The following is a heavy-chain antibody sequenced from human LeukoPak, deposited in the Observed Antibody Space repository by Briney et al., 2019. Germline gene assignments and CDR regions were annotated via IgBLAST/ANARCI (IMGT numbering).Heavy chain of an antibody. D-gene: IGHD4-17*01. J-gene: IGHJ6*03. Sequence: PSETLSLTCIVSGYSISSDYYWGWIRQPPGKGLEWIGSIYGNGRTYYNPSLKSRVTVSVDTSNNHFSLSLSSVTAADTAVYYCARVCYGDFLRSYYYYMDVWGKGTTVTVSS. CDR3: ARVCYGDFLRSYYYYMDV. CDR2: IYGNGRT. V-gene: IGHV4-38-2*02. CDR1: GYSISSDYY.